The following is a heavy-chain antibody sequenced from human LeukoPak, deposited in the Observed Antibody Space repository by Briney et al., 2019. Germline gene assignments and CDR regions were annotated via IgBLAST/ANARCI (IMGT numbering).Heavy chain of an antibody. D-gene: IGHD1-26*01. CDR2: IYTSGST. J-gene: IGHJ4*02. V-gene: IGHV4-61*02. Sequence: SETLSLTCTVSGASISSGDYYWSWFRQPAGKGLEWIGRIYTSGSTSYSPSLKSRVTISLDTSKNQFSLRLSSVTAADTAVYYCARGGELLNYLGQGTLVTVSS. CDR3: ARGGELLNY. CDR1: GASISSGDYY.